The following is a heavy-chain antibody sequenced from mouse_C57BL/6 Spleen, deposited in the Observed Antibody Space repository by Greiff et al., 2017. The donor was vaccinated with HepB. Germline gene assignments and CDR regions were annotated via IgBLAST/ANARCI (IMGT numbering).Heavy chain of an antibody. CDR2: INPSTGGT. J-gene: IGHJ2*01. Sequence: VQLQQSGPELVKPGASVKISCKASGYSFTGYYMNWVKQSPEKSLEWIGEINPSTGGTTYNQKFKAKATLTVDKSSSTAYMQLKSLTSEDSAVYYCARTGTEDYFDYWGQGTTLTVSS. V-gene: IGHV1-42*01. CDR1: GYSFTGYY. CDR3: ARTGTEDYFDY. D-gene: IGHD4-1*01.